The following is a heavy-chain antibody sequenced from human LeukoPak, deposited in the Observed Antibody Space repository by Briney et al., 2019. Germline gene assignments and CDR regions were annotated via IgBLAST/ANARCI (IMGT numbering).Heavy chain of an antibody. CDR1: GYTFTGYY. V-gene: IGHV1-2*02. Sequence: GASVKVSCKASGYTFTGYYMHWVRQAPGQGLEWMGWINPNSGGTNYAQKFQGRVTMTRDTSISTAYMELSRLRSDDTAVYYCARAWYYDFWSGYYNNSWFDPWGQGTLVTVSS. CDR2: INPNSGGT. D-gene: IGHD3-3*01. J-gene: IGHJ5*02. CDR3: ARAWYYDFWSGYYNNSWFDP.